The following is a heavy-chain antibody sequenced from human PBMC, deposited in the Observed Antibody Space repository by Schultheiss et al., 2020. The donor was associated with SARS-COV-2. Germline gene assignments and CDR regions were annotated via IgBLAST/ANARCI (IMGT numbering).Heavy chain of an antibody. Sequence: GGSLRLSCAASGFTFRDYGMHWVRQAPGKGLEWVANIKQDGSEKYYVDSVKGRFTISRDNAKNSLYLQMNSLRAEDTAVYYCAKRSDWGNFDYWGQGTLVTVSS. CDR1: GFTFRDYG. CDR3: AKRSDWGNFDY. CDR2: IKQDGSEK. V-gene: IGHV3-7*03. J-gene: IGHJ4*02. D-gene: IGHD3-16*01.